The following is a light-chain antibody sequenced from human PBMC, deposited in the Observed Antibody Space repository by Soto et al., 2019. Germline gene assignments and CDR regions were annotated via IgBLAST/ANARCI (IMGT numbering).Light chain of an antibody. V-gene: IGKV3-11*01. CDR1: HSVNNA. CDR2: DAS. Sequence: EIVLTQSPATLSLSPGERATLSCRASHSVNNALAWYQQRPGQAPRLLIYDASNRAAGVPARFSGSGSGTDFTLTISSLEPEDFAVYYCQQRNNWPPLTFDGGTKVDIK. CDR3: QQRNNWPPLT. J-gene: IGKJ4*01.